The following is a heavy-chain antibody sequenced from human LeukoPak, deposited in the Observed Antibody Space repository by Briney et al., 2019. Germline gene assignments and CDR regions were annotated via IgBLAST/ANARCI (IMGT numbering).Heavy chain of an antibody. J-gene: IGHJ5*02. Sequence: PSETLPLTCAVYGGSFSNYYWTWIRQPPGKGLEWIGEINHSGSTNYNPSLKSRVTISVDTSKNQFSLKLSSVTAADTAVYYCARVRAAAGWNWFDPWGQGTLVTVSS. V-gene: IGHV4-34*01. CDR2: INHSGST. CDR3: ARVRAAAGWNWFDP. CDR1: GGSFSNYY. D-gene: IGHD6-13*01.